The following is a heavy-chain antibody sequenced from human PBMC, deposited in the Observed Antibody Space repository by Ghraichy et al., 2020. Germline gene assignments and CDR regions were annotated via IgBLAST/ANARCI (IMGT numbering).Heavy chain of an antibody. Sequence: SETLSLTCTVSGGSVSGYYWSWIRQPPGKGLEWIGYIYYSGSTYYNPSLKSRVTISVDTSKNQFSLKLSSVTAADTAVYYCARHDYGGNSAYFQLWGQGTLVTVSS. CDR3: ARHDYGGNSAYFQL. CDR1: GGSVSGYY. J-gene: IGHJ1*01. V-gene: IGHV4-59*02. D-gene: IGHD4-23*01. CDR2: IYYSGST.